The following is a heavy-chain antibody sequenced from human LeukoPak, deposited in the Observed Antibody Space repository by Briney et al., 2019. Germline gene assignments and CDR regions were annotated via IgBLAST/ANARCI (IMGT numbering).Heavy chain of an antibody. CDR3: AREWELLFDY. CDR2: INAGNGNT. D-gene: IGHD1-26*01. CDR1: GYTFTSYA. V-gene: IGHV1-3*01. J-gene: IGHJ4*02. Sequence: ASVKVSCKASGYTFTSYAMHWVRQAPGQRLEWMGWINAGNGNTEYSQKFQGRVTITRDTSASTAYMELSSLRSEDTAVYYCAREWELLFDYWGQGTLVTVSS.